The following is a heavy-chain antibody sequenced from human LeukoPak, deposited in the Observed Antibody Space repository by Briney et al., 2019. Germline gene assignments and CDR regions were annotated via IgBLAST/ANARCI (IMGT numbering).Heavy chain of an antibody. CDR1: GFTVSSTY. Sequence: PGGSLRLSCAASGFTVSSTYMSWVRQAPGKGLEWVANIKQDGSEKYYVDSVKGRFTISRDNAKNSLFLQMNSLRAEDTAVYYCARIGSSRGFDYWGQGTLVTVSS. V-gene: IGHV3-7*03. D-gene: IGHD6-13*01. J-gene: IGHJ4*02. CDR3: ARIGSSRGFDY. CDR2: IKQDGSEK.